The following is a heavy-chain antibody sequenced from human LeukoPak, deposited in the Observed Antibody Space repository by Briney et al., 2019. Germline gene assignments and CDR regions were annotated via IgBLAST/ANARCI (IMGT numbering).Heavy chain of an antibody. CDR1: GYRFTRYW. J-gene: IGHJ4*02. CDR3: ARGYYYDSSGYYFHYFDY. Sequence: SGESLKISCKGSGYRFTRYWIGWVRQMPGKGLEWMGIIYPGDSDTRYSPSFQGQVTISADKFISTAYLQWSSLKASDTATYYCARGYYYDSSGYYFHYFDYWGQGTLVTVSS. D-gene: IGHD3-22*01. V-gene: IGHV5-51*01. CDR2: IYPGDSDT.